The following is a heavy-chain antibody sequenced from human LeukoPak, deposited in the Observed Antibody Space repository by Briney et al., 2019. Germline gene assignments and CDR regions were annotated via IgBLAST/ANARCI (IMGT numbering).Heavy chain of an antibody. CDR1: GGSISSYY. Sequence: SETLSLTCTVSGGSISSYYWSWIRQPPGKGLEWIGYIYYSGSTNYNPSLKSRVTISVDTSKNQFSLKLSSVTAADTAVYYCARVIAAAGDAFDIWGQGTMVTVSS. CDR2: IYYSGST. J-gene: IGHJ3*02. CDR3: ARVIAAAGDAFDI. D-gene: IGHD6-13*01. V-gene: IGHV4-59*01.